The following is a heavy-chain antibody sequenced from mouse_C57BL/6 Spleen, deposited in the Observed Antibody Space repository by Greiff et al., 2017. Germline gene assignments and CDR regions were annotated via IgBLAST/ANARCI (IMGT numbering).Heavy chain of an antibody. CDR3: AYGNYDY. Sequence: QVQLQQPGAELVRPGSSVKLSCKASGYTFTSYWMHWVKQRPIQGLEWIGNIDPSDSDTHYNQKFKDKATLTAAKSSSTAYMQLSSLTSADSAVYYCAYGNYDYWGQGTTLTVSS. CDR2: IDPSDSDT. J-gene: IGHJ2*01. D-gene: IGHD2-1*01. CDR1: GYTFTSYW. V-gene: IGHV1-52*01.